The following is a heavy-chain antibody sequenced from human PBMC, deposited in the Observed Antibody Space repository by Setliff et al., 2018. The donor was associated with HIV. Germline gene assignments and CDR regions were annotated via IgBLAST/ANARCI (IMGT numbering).Heavy chain of an antibody. J-gene: IGHJ5*02. Sequence: PGGSLRLSCAASGFTFSDHYMVWVRQAPGKGLEWVGRTKNKDNSFTTEYAASVKGRFTISRDDSKNSLSLHMNSLKTEDTAVYYCAVWIREVISWGRGTLVTVSS. CDR2: TKNKDNSFTT. CDR1: GFTFSDHY. D-gene: IGHD3-10*01. V-gene: IGHV3-72*01. CDR3: AVWIREVIS.